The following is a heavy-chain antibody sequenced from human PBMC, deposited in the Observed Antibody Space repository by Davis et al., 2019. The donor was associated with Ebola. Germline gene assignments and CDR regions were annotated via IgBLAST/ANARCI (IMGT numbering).Heavy chain of an antibody. Sequence: GESLKISCAASGFTFSGSAMHWVRQASGKGLEWVGRIRSKANSYATAYAASVKGRFTISRDDSKNTLYLQMNSLKTEDTAVYYCTTDRHIVVVPAAIGYYYGMDVWGQGTTVTVSS. CDR1: GFTFSGSA. CDR3: TTDRHIVVVPAAIGYYYGMDV. CDR2: IRSKANSYAT. V-gene: IGHV3-73*01. J-gene: IGHJ6*02. D-gene: IGHD2-2*02.